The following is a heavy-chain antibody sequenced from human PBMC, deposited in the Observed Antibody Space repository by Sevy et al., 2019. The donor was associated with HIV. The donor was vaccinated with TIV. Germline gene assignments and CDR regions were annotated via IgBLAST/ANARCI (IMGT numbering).Heavy chain of an antibody. Sequence: GGSLRLSCAASGFTFSSYGMHWVRQAPGKGLEWVAVIWYDGSNKYYADSVKGRFTMSRDNSKNTLYLQMNSLRAEDTAVYYCAREGIAVAGTEYYLDYWGQGTLVTVSS. CDR2: IWYDGSNK. D-gene: IGHD6-19*01. CDR1: GFTFSSYG. CDR3: AREGIAVAGTEYYLDY. V-gene: IGHV3-33*01. J-gene: IGHJ4*02.